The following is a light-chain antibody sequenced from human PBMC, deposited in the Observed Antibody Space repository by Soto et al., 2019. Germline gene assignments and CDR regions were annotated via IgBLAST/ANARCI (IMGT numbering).Light chain of an antibody. CDR1: NNDVGVYSY. CDR2: EVT. J-gene: IGLJ2*01. Sequence: QSALTQPPSASGSPGQSVTISCTGTNNDVGVYSYVSWYQQHPGKAPKLMIYEVTKRPSGVPDRFSGSKSGNTASLTGSGLQAADEADYYCSSYAGSKNLVFGGGTKLTVL. V-gene: IGLV2-8*01. CDR3: SSYAGSKNLV.